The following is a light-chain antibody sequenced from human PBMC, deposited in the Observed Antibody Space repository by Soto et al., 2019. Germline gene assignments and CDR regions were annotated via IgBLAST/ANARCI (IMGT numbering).Light chain of an antibody. V-gene: IGKV3-15*01. CDR2: GAS. CDR1: QSVSGN. CDR3: LQYNNWPPIT. Sequence: EIVMTQSPATLSVSPGERATLSCRASQSVSGNLAWYQQKPGQAPRLLIYGASTRATGIPARFSGSGSGTEFTLTISSLQSEDFAVYYCLQYNNWPPITFGQGTQLEIK. J-gene: IGKJ5*01.